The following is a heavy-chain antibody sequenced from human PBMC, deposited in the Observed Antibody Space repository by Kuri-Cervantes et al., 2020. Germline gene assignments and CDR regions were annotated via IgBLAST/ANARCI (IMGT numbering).Heavy chain of an antibody. J-gene: IGHJ4*02. CDR1: GSSITSDFH. V-gene: IGHV4-38-2*01. CDR3: ASQWGYYNYFDC. D-gene: IGHD3-9*01. CDR2: TYGDGSI. Sequence: SETLSLTCVVSGSSITSDFHWGWIRQPPGKGLEWIGTTYGDGSIFYNPSLENRVSISVETSKKQSSLKLISVTAADTAVYYCASQWGYYNYFDCWGQGTLVTVSS.